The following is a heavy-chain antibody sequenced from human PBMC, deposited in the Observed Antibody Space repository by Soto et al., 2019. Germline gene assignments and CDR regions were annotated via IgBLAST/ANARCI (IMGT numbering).Heavy chain of an antibody. CDR2: ISYGGTNK. J-gene: IGHJ6*03. V-gene: IGHV3-30*18. CDR1: GFTFSSYA. CDR3: AKGGYGDEPLFYYMDV. Sequence: QVQLVESGGGVVQPGGSLRLSCAASGFTFSSYAMHWVRQAPGKGLEWVALISYGGTNKYYADSVKGRFTISRDNSKNTLDLQMNGLRAEDTALYYCAKGGYGDEPLFYYMDVWCNGTPATFSS. D-gene: IGHD4-17*01.